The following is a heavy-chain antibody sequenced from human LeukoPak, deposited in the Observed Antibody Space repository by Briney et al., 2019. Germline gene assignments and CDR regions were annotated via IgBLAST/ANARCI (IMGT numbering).Heavy chain of an antibody. CDR2: ISGSGGST. J-gene: IGHJ4*02. D-gene: IGHD3-22*01. CDR3: AKGPYYYDSSGYYFDY. Sequence: GGSLRLSCAASGFTFSSYAMSWVRQAPGKGLEWVSAISGSGGSTYYADSVKGRFTISRDNSKNTLYLQMNSLRAEDTAVYYCAKGPYYYDSSGYYFDYWGQGTLVTVSS. CDR1: GFTFSSYA. V-gene: IGHV3-23*01.